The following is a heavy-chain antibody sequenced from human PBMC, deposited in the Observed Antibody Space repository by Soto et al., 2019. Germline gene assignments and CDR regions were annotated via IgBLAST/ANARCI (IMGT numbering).Heavy chain of an antibody. V-gene: IGHV3-7*04. J-gene: IGHJ4*02. CDR3: ARAEMVDID. CDR1: GFTFSSYW. CDR2: IKQDGSEK. Sequence: EVQLVESGGGLVQPGGSLRLSCAVSGFTFSSYWMSWVRQAPGKGLEWVANIKQDGSEKHYVDSVKGRFTISRDNAKNSLYLQMNSLRAEDTAVYYCARAEMVDIDWGQGTLVTVSS. D-gene: IGHD2-15*01.